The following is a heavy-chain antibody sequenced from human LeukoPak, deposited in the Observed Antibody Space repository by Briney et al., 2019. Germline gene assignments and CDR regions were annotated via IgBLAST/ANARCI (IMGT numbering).Heavy chain of an antibody. CDR2: ISSSSSYI. CDR1: GFTFSSYS. J-gene: IGHJ4*02. V-gene: IGHV3-21*01. CDR3: ARALYYYDSSGYIYYFDY. D-gene: IGHD3-22*01. Sequence: PGGSLRLSCAASGFTFSSYSMNWVRQAPGKGLEWVSSISSSSSYIYYADSVKGRFTISRDNAKNSLYLQMNSLRAEDTAVYYCARALYYYDSSGYIYYFDYWGQGTLVTVSS.